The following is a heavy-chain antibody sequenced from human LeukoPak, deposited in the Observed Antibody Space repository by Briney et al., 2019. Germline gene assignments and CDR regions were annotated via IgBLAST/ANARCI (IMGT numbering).Heavy chain of an antibody. J-gene: IGHJ4*02. CDR1: GFTLSNYW. Sequence: GGSLRLSCAASGFTLSNYWMHWVRRAPGKGLVWVSRIYTDGVFANYADSVKGRFTISRDNAKNSLYLQMNSLRAEDTAVYYCARDDGGSYPTTLEYWGQGTLVTVSS. CDR2: IYTDGVFA. D-gene: IGHD1-26*01. V-gene: IGHV3-74*01. CDR3: ARDDGGSYPTTLEY.